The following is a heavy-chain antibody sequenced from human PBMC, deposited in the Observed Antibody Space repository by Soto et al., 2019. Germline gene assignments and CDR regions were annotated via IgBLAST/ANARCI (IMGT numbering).Heavy chain of an antibody. D-gene: IGHD1-1*01. CDR2: ISAHNGNT. CDR3: ARGRYGDY. Sequence: QVHLVQSGAEVKKPGASEKVSCQASGYAFTTYGITWVRQAPGQGLEWMGWISAHNGNTNYAQKLQGRVTVTRDTPTSTAYMELSSLRSDDTAVYYCARGRYGDYWGQGALVTVSS. J-gene: IGHJ4*02. V-gene: IGHV1-18*01. CDR1: GYAFTTYG.